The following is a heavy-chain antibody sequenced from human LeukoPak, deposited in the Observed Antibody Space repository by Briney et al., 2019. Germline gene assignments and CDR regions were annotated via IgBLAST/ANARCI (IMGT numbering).Heavy chain of an antibody. Sequence: GGSLRLSCAASGFTFSSYWMSWVRQAPGKGLEWVANIKQDGSEKYYVDSVKGRFTISRDNAKNSLYLQMNSLRAEDTAVYYCARDTIYYGSGSYLDYWGQGTLVTVSS. CDR3: ARDTIYYGSGSYLDY. J-gene: IGHJ4*02. V-gene: IGHV3-7*01. D-gene: IGHD3-10*01. CDR2: IKQDGSEK. CDR1: GFTFSSYW.